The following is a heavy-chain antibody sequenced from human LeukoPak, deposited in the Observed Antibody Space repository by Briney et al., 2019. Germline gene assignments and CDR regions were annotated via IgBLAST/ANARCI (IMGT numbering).Heavy chain of an antibody. CDR1: GFTFSSYW. V-gene: IGHV3-48*01. CDR2: IDSKSSTI. D-gene: IGHD2-8*02. Sequence: QTGGSLRLSCAASGFTFSSYWMNWVRQAPGKGLEWVSYIDSKSSTILYADSVKGRFTISRDIAKNSLYLQMNSLRAEDTAVYYCARDTGGRGWFDPWGQGTLVTVSS. J-gene: IGHJ5*02. CDR3: ARDTGGRGWFDP.